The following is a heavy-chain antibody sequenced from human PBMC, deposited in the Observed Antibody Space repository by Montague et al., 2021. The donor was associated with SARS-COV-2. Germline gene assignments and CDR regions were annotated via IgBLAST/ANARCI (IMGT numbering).Heavy chain of an antibody. J-gene: IGHJ4*02. CDR1: GGSFSGYY. V-gene: IGHV4-34*01. D-gene: IGHD6-19*01. Sequence: SETRSLTCAVYGGSFSGYYWSWIRQPPGKGLEWIGEINHSGSTNYNPSLKSRVTISVDTSKNQFSLKLSSVTAADTAVYYCARGKYSSGWYGPKYYFDYWGQGTLVTVSS. CDR3: ARGKYSSGWYGPKYYFDY. CDR2: INHSGST.